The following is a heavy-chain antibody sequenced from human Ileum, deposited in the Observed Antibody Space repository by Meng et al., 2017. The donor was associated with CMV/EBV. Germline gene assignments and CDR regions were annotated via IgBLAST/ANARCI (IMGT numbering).Heavy chain of an antibody. CDR2: ISYSGGT. V-gene: IGHV4-59*01. CDR1: GGSISSYY. J-gene: IGHJ6*02. CDR3: ASRYYGMDV. Sequence: GSLRLSCTVSGGSISSYYWSWIRQPPGKGLEWIGYISYSGGTNYNPSLKSRVTISVDTSKNQFSLKLSSVTAADTAVYYCASRYYGMDVWGQGTTVTVSS.